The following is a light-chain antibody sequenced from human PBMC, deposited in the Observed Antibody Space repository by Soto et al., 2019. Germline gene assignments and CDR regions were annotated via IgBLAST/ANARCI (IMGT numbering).Light chain of an antibody. CDR3: SSYTSSSTLV. Sequence: QSVLTQPASVSGSPGQSITISCTGTSSDVGGYNYVSWYQQHPGKAPNLMIYEVSNRPSGVSSRFSGSKSGNTASLTISGLQAEDESDYYCSSYTSSSTLVFGTGTKVTVL. CDR2: EVS. J-gene: IGLJ1*01. V-gene: IGLV2-14*01. CDR1: SSDVGGYNY.